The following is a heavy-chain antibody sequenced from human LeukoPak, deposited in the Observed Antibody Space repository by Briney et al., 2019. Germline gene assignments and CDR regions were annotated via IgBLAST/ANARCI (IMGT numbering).Heavy chain of an antibody. Sequence: GGSLRLSCVSSGFIFTNYWMHWVRQVPGKGPVWVGRIDKEGSAAFYAESVKGRFTISRDNVKSTVYLQMNSLTAEDTAVYHCARGGYSGSYYRFDWGQGTLVSVSS. CDR1: GFIFTNYW. CDR2: IDKEGSAA. J-gene: IGHJ4*02. D-gene: IGHD1-26*01. CDR3: ARGGYSGSYYRFD. V-gene: IGHV3-74*01.